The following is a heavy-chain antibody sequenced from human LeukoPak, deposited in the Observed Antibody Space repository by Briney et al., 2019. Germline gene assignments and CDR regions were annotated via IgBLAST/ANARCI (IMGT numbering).Heavy chain of an antibody. CDR3: ARGRGLGELAVASFDS. V-gene: IGHV3-74*03. Sequence: GGSLRLSCAGSGFNFTGYWMHWVHQAPGKGLEWISRLYSDGRSLTYADSVMGRFTISRDNAKNMLYLQMNSLRAEDTAVYYCARGRGLGELAVASFDSWGQGILVTVSS. J-gene: IGHJ4*02. CDR1: GFNFTGYW. CDR2: LYSDGRSL. D-gene: IGHD6-19*01.